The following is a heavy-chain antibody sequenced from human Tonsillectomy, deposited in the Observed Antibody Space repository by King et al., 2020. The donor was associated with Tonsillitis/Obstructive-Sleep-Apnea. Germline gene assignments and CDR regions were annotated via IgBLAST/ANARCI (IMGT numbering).Heavy chain of an antibody. CDR2: IYYSGST. J-gene: IGHJ4*02. V-gene: IGHV4-61*01. D-gene: IGHD3-3*01. Sequence: QLQESGPGLVKPSETLSLTCTVSGGSVSSGSYYWSWIRQPPGKGLEWIGYIYYSGSTNYNPSLKSRVSLSVDTSKSQFSLKVSSVTAADTAVYYCARAAIFGVVPSFDYWGQGTLVTVSS. CDR1: GGSVSSGSYY. CDR3: ARAAIFGVVPSFDY.